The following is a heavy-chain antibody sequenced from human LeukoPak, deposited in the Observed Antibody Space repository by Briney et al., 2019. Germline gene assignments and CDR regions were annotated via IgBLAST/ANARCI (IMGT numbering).Heavy chain of an antibody. J-gene: IGHJ3*02. D-gene: IGHD2-21*01. Sequence: GGSLRLSCAAAGFTFRSYSMNWVRQAPGKGLEWVSSLSTTSGHIYYADSLKGRFTISRDNARNSLSLQVNGLRADDTGIYYCARGSMIAQRLDAFDIWGQGTEVTVSS. CDR2: LSTTSGHI. V-gene: IGHV3-21*01. CDR3: ARGSMIAQRLDAFDI. CDR1: GFTFRSYS.